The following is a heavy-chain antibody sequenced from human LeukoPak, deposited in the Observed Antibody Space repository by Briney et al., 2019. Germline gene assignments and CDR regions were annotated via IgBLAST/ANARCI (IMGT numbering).Heavy chain of an antibody. D-gene: IGHD5-24*01. Sequence: GGSLRLSCAASGFTFSSYSMNWVRQAPGKGLEWVSYISSSSSTINYADSVKGRFTISRDNAKNSLYLQMNSLRAEDTAVYYCARDRGDGTQSPFYSWGQGTVVTVAS. CDR2: ISSSSSTI. J-gene: IGHJ4*02. CDR3: ARDRGDGTQSPFYS. V-gene: IGHV3-48*04. CDR1: GFTFSSYS.